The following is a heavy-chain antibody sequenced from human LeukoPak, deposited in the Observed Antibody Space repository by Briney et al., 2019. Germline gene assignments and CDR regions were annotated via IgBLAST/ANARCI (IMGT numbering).Heavy chain of an antibody. CDR2: IHPEGNEK. CDR3: ARGDAFSGDH. J-gene: IGHJ4*02. CDR1: GFSFTNFW. V-gene: IGHV3-7*04. Sequence: PGGSLRLSCAVSGFSFTNFWMGWVRQAPGRGLEWVANIHPEGNEKYHVESVKGRFTISRDNTKNLLFLQMNGLRVEDTAVYYCARGDAFSGDHWGQGTLVTVSS.